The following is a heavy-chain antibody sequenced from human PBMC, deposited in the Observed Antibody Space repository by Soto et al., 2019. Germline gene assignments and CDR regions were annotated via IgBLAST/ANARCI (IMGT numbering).Heavy chain of an antibody. CDR2: VNPSGGHT. CDR1: GDTFTDYY. D-gene: IGHD2-21*02. CDR3: ARGGHVVVVTAALDY. V-gene: IGHV1-46*01. Sequence: QVQLVQSGAEVKKPGASVKVSCKASGDTFTDYYIHWVRQAPGQGLEWMGTVNPSGGHTTYAQHFLGRTTRTRDTSTLTLYMELTSLTSEDTAVYYCARGGHVVVVTAALDYWGQGTLVTVSS. J-gene: IGHJ4*02.